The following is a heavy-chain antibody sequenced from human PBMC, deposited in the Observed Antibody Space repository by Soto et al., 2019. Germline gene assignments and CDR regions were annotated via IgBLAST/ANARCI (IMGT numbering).Heavy chain of an antibody. V-gene: IGHV4-59*01. J-gene: IGHJ4*02. CDR2: IYYSGST. CDR3: ARVAGGPLDY. Sequence: QPPGKGLEWIGYIYYSGSTNYNPSLKSRVTISVDTSKNQFSLQLGSVTAAASAVYYCARVAGGPLDYSGQGTLVTVSS.